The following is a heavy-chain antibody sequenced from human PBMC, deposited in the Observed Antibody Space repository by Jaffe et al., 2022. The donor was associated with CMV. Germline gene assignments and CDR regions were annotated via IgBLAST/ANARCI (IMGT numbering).Heavy chain of an antibody. D-gene: IGHD6-19*01. CDR3: AREGSVAGTRAYDH. V-gene: IGHV3-33*08. CDR2: IWDNGSNE. J-gene: IGHJ4*02. Sequence: QVHLVESGGGVVQPGMSLRLSCADSGFTFSRYSMHWVRQAPGKGLEWVAAIWDNGSNENYADSVKGRFTISRDNSKNTLFLQMNSLRVEDTAVYYCAREGSVAGTRAYDHWGQGTLVTVSS. CDR1: GFTFSRYS.